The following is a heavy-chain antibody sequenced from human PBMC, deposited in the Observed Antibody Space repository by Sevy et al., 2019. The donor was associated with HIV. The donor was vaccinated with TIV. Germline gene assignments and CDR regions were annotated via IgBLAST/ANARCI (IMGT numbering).Heavy chain of an antibody. J-gene: IGHJ6*03. D-gene: IGHD5-18*01. Sequence: GESLKISCKGSGYSFTSYWIGWVRQMPGKGLEWMGIIYPGDSDTRYSPSFQGQVTISADKSISTAYLQWSSLKASDTAMYYCARQVDTAMVTAPNYYYYMDVGGKGTPVTVSS. CDR1: GYSFTSYW. V-gene: IGHV5-51*01. CDR3: ARQVDTAMVTAPNYYYYMDV. CDR2: IYPGDSDT.